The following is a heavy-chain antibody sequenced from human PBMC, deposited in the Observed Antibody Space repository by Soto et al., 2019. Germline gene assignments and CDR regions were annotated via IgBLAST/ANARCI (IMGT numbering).Heavy chain of an antibody. J-gene: IGHJ4*02. D-gene: IGHD6-19*01. CDR3: ARTSYDSSGWSDY. CDR2: IYYSGST. CDR1: GGSISSGGSY. V-gene: IGHV4-31*03. Sequence: SETLSLTCTVSGGSISSGGSYWSWIRQHPGKGLEWIGYIYYSGSTYYNPSLKSRVTISVDTSKNQFSLKLSSVTAADTAVYYCARTSYDSSGWSDYWGQGTLVTVSS.